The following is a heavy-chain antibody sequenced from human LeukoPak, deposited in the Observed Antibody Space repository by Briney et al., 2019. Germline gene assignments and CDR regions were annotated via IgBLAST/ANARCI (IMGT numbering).Heavy chain of an antibody. CDR1: GFTFGSYG. CDR2: ISYDGSNE. J-gene: IGHJ4*02. V-gene: IGHV3-30*18. Sequence: GGSLRLSCEASGFTFGSYGMHWVRQAPGKGLEWVALISYDGSNECYGDSVKGRFTISRDNSKSTLYLQMNSLRAEDTAVYYCAKDQGYTYGHSFDYWGQGTLVSVSS. D-gene: IGHD5-18*01. CDR3: AKDQGYTYGHSFDY.